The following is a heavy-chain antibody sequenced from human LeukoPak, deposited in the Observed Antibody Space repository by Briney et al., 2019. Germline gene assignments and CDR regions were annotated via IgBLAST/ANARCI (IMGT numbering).Heavy chain of an antibody. Sequence: ASVKVSCKASGYTFTSYDINWVRQATGQGLEWMGWMNPNSGNTGYAQKFQGRVTMTRNTSISTAYMELSSLRSEDTAVYYCAREFVVVRGFDYWGQGTLVTVSS. V-gene: IGHV1-8*01. CDR3: AREFVVVRGFDY. D-gene: IGHD3-10*01. CDR2: MNPNSGNT. J-gene: IGHJ4*02. CDR1: GYTFTSYD.